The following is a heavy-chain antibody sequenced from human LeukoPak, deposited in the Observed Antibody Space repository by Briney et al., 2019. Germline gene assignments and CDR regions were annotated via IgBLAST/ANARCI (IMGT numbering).Heavy chain of an antibody. D-gene: IGHD3-3*02. J-gene: IGHJ6*02. Sequence: GESLKISCKGSGYSFTSYWIGWVRQMPGKGLEWMGIVHPGDSLKKYTPAFQGQVTMSADKSRRTAYLQWSSLKASDTAMYYCARHRHILGFSKSPGSMDAWGQGTPVSVSS. CDR1: GYSFTSYW. CDR2: VHPGDSLK. CDR3: ARHRHILGFSKSPGSMDA. V-gene: IGHV5-51*01.